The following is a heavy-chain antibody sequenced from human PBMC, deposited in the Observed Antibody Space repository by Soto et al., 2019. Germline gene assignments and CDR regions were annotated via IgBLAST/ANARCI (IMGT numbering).Heavy chain of an antibody. CDR1: GGSFSCYY. J-gene: IGHJ5*02. D-gene: IGHD3-10*01. V-gene: IGHV4-34*01. Sequence: SETLSLTCAVYGGSFSCYYWSWIRQPPGKGLEWIGEINHSGSTNYNPSLKSRVTISVDTSKNQFSLKLSSVTAADTAVYYCARGFFSFGSGYYGSGSYNWFDPWGQGTLVTVSS. CDR2: INHSGST. CDR3: ARGFFSFGSGYYGSGSYNWFDP.